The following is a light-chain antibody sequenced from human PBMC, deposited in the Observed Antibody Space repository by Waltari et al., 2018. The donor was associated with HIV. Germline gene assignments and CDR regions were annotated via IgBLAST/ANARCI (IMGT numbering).Light chain of an antibody. J-gene: IGLJ2*01. V-gene: IGLV3-25*03. CDR3: QSSDTTASHEL. CDR1: ALSTQS. Sequence: SRDLTQPPSVSVSPGQTARITCSGDALSTQSSYLYQQKAGQAPVLVIFKDTERPSGIPERFSASSSGTTVTLTITSVEAEDEAEYFCQSSDTTASHELFGGGTKLTVL. CDR2: KDT.